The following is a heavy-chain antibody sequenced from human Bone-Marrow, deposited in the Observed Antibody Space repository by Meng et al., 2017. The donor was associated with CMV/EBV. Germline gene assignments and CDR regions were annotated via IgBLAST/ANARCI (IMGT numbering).Heavy chain of an antibody. CDR1: GFNVSSDF. V-gene: IGHV3-66*02. J-gene: IGHJ4*02. CDR2: IYSAGNT. Sequence: GEFLKISRAASGFNVSSDFMSWVRQASGMGLEWLSVIYSAGNTYYADSVKGRFTISRDNSKNTLYLQMNSLRPEDTAVYYCARDLWGDNYGDYWGQGTLVTVSS. D-gene: IGHD5-18*01. CDR3: ARDLWGDNYGDY.